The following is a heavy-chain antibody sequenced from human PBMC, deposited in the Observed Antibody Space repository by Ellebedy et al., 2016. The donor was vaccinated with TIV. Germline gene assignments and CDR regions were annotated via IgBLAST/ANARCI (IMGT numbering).Heavy chain of an antibody. V-gene: IGHV3-23*01. CDR3: AKGRSGTYIHHAFDY. Sequence: GESLKISCAASGFSFSNSDMSWVRQAPGQGLEWVSVFLGNGDITYYADSVRGRFTVSREMSKNTLYLQMNSLRAEDTAIYYCAKGRSGTYIHHAFDYWGQGTLVTVSS. J-gene: IGHJ4*02. CDR1: GFSFSNSD. D-gene: IGHD1-14*01. CDR2: FLGNGDIT.